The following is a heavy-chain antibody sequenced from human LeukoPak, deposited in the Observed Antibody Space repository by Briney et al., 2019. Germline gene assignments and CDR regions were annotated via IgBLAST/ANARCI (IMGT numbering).Heavy chain of an antibody. CDR1: GGSISSYY. D-gene: IGHD5-12*01. J-gene: IGHJ6*02. V-gene: IGHV4-59*01. CDR2: IYYSGST. Sequence: SETLSLTCTVSGGSISSYYWSWIRQPPGKGLEWIGYIYYSGSTNYNPSLKSRVTISVDTSKNQFSLRLSSVTAADTAVYYCAGRVATGSMDVWGQGTTVAVSS. CDR3: AGRVATGSMDV.